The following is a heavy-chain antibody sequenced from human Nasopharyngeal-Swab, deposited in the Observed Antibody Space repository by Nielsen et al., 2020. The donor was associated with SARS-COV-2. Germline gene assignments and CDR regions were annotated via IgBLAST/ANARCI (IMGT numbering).Heavy chain of an antibody. Sequence: SVKVSCKASGGTFSSYAISWVRQAPGQGLEWMGGIIPIFGTADYAQKFQDRVTITADESTSTAYMELSSLRSEDTAVYYRARSGYSNSDSDYWGQGTRVTVSS. CDR1: GGTFSSYA. CDR3: ARSGYSNSDSDY. J-gene: IGHJ4*02. D-gene: IGHD6-6*01. CDR2: IIPIFGTA. V-gene: IGHV1-69*13.